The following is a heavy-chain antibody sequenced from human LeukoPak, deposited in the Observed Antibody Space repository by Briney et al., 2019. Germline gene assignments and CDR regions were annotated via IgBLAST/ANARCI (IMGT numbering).Heavy chain of an antibody. Sequence: PGGSLRLPCAASGFTFSSYGMSWVRQAPGKGLEWVSAISGSGGNTYYADSVKGRFTISRDNSKNTLYLQMNSLRAEDTAVYYCAKRYSSAWYFFDYWGQGTLVTVSS. CDR3: AKRYSSAWYFFDY. V-gene: IGHV3-23*01. J-gene: IGHJ4*02. D-gene: IGHD6-19*01. CDR1: GFTFSSYG. CDR2: ISGSGGNT.